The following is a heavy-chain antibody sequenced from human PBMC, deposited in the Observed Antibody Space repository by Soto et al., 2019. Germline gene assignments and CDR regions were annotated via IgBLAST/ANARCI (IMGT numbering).Heavy chain of an antibody. D-gene: IGHD6-6*01. CDR2: INAGNGNT. Sequence: ASVKVSCKGSGYTFNIYAMHWVRQAPGQRLEWMGWINAGNGNTKYSQKFQGRVTITRDTSASTAYMELSSLRSEDTAVYYCARAPGGSSSFVDYWGQGTLVTVSS. V-gene: IGHV1-3*01. CDR1: GYTFNIYA. CDR3: ARAPGGSSSFVDY. J-gene: IGHJ4*02.